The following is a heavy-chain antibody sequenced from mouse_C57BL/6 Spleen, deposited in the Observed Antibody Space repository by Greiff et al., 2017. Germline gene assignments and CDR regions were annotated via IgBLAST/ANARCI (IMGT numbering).Heavy chain of an antibody. CDR2: IDPSDSYT. Sequence: VQLQQPGAELVKPGASVKLSCKASGYTFTSYWMQWVKQRPGQGLEWIGEIDPSDSYTNYNQKFKGKATLTVDTSSSTAYMQLSSLTSEDSAVYYCARYDYSNLPDYWGQGTTLTVSS. J-gene: IGHJ2*01. D-gene: IGHD2-5*01. CDR1: GYTFTSYW. CDR3: ARYDYSNLPDY. V-gene: IGHV1-50*01.